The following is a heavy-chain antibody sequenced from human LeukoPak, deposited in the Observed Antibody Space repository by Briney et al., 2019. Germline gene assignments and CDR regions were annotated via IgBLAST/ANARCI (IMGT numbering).Heavy chain of an antibody. Sequence: GGSLRLSCAASGFTFSSYSMNWVRQAPGKGLEWVSSISSSSSYIYYADSVKGRFTVSRDNGKNSMFLQMNSLRAEDTAVYYCAREAGLGYSDYWGQGTLVTVSS. CDR3: AREAGLGYSDY. CDR2: ISSSSSYI. J-gene: IGHJ4*02. CDR1: GFTFSSYS. V-gene: IGHV3-21*01. D-gene: IGHD5-18*01.